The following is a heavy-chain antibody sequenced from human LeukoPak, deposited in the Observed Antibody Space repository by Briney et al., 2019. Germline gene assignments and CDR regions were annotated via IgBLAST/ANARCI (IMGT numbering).Heavy chain of an antibody. V-gene: IGHV3-48*02. J-gene: IGHJ3*02. D-gene: IGHD3-22*01. CDR3: ARAALYFYDSGVYSVFDR. Sequence: PGGSLRLSCAASGFTFRSYSMHWVRQAPGKGLEWVSYISSTSSTIYYADSVKGRFTISRDNAKNSLYLQMNSLRDEDTAVYYCARAALYFYDSGVYSVFDRGGKGKM. CDR1: GFTFRSYS. CDR2: ISSTSSTI.